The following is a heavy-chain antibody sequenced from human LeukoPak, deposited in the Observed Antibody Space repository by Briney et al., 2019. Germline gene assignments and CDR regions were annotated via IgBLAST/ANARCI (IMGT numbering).Heavy chain of an antibody. D-gene: IGHD3-10*02. CDR2: IYSHGTT. Sequence: GRSLRLSCAASGFTFSSYGMHWVSQAARKGLEWVSVIYSHGTTHFADSVKGRFTISRDNPKNPLYLQMNSLRAGGTAVYYCARAMRSYRYVLGCWGKGPLVTVLS. J-gene: IGHJ4*02. V-gene: IGHV3-NL1*01. CDR1: GFTFSSYG. CDR3: ARAMRSYRYVLGC.